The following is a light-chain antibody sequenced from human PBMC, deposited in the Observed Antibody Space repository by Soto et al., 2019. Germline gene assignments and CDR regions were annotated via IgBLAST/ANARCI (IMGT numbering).Light chain of an antibody. J-gene: IGKJ3*01. Sequence: EIVLTQSPGTLSLSPGERATLSCRASQSFSSSYLAWYQQKPGQAPRLLIYDASSRATGIPDRFSGSGSGTDFTLTISTLEPEDFAVYYCQQYGSSPPRFTFGPGTKVDIK. CDR3: QQYGSSPPRFT. V-gene: IGKV3-20*01. CDR2: DAS. CDR1: QSFSSSY.